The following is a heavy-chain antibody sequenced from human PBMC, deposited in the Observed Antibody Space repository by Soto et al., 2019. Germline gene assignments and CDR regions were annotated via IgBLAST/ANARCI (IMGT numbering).Heavy chain of an antibody. Sequence: EVQLVESGGGMVRPGGSLRLSCAASGLTFKDYGMNWVRQSPGKGLEWVSGINWNGLSTGYADSVKGRFPISRDNAKNSLYLEMDSLRAEDTALYYCARAYYYSSGSFYNLDVWGKGTTVAVSS. J-gene: IGHJ6*04. D-gene: IGHD3-10*01. CDR1: GLTFKDYG. V-gene: IGHV3-20*04. CDR2: INWNGLST. CDR3: ARAYYYSSGSFYNLDV.